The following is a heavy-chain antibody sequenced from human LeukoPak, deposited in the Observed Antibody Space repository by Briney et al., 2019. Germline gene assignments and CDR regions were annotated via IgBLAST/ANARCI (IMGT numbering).Heavy chain of an antibody. CDR2: INHSGST. Sequence: SETLSLTYAVYGGSFSGYYWSWIRQPPGKGLEWIGEINHSGSTNYNPSLKSRVTISVDTSKNQFSLKLSSVTAADTAVYYCARLTGDTGFRYYYMDVWGKGTTVTVSS. V-gene: IGHV4-34*01. J-gene: IGHJ6*03. D-gene: IGHD1-14*01. CDR1: GGSFSGYY. CDR3: ARLTGDTGFRYYYMDV.